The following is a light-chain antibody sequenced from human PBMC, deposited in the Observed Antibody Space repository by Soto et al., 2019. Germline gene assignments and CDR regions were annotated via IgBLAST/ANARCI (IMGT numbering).Light chain of an antibody. CDR2: GAS. J-gene: IGKJ4*01. CDR1: QSVSSSY. Sequence: EIVLTQSPGTLSLSPGERATLSCRASQSVSSSYLAWYQQKPGQAPRLLIYGASSRATGSPDRFSGSGSGPDFTLPTSRLEPEDFAVYYCQQYGSSPLTFGLGTKVEIK. V-gene: IGKV3-20*01. CDR3: QQYGSSPLT.